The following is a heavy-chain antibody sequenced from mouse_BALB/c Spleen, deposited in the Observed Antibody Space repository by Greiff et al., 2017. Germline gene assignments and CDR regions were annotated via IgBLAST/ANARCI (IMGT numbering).Heavy chain of an antibody. J-gene: IGHJ4*01. V-gene: IGHV5-17*02. CDR2: ISSGSSTI. Sequence: EVKLVESGGGLVQPGGSRKLSCAASGFTFSSFGMHWVRQAPEKGLEWVAYISSGSSTIYYADTVKGRFTISRDNPKNTLFLQMTSLRSEDTAMYYCARVLPYYYAMDYWGQGTSVTVSS. CDR1: GFTFSSFG. CDR3: ARVLPYYYAMDY.